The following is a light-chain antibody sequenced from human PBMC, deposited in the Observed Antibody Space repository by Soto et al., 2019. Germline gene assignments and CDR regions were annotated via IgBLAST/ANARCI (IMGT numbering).Light chain of an antibody. CDR3: QQLETYPLT. J-gene: IGKJ5*01. CDR2: DVF. V-gene: IGKV1-13*02. Sequence: AIQVTQSPSSLSASVGDTVTITCRASQGISSAFAWYQQKPGKVPRLLIYDVFNLQSGVPSRFSGSGSGTDFTLTISRLQPEDFATYDCQQLETYPLTFGQGTRLEVK. CDR1: QGISSA.